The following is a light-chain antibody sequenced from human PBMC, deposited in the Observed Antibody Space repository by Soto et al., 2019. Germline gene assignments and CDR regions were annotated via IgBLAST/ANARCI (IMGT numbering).Light chain of an antibody. CDR3: SSYTSSSTLV. Sequence: QYALTQPASVSGSPGQSITISCTGTSSDVGGYNYVSWYQQHPGKAPKLMIYEVSNRPSGVSNRFSGSKSGNTASLTISGLQAEDEDDYYCSSYTSSSTLVFGGVTKLTVL. CDR2: EVS. CDR1: SSDVGGYNY. J-gene: IGLJ2*01. V-gene: IGLV2-14*01.